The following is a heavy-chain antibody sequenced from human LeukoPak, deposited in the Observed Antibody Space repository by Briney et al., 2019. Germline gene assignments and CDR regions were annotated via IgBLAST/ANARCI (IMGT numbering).Heavy chain of an antibody. CDR1: VYTFTRYY. D-gene: IGHD3-22*01. CDR3: ARGSDSSGYSSY. V-gene: IGHV1-46*01. J-gene: IGHJ4*02. CDR2: MNPRGYSK. Sequence: VSVKVSHKASVYTFTRYYMLWVRHPPGPGLEWMGIMNPRGYSKRYAQKFQRRVSMHRNTYARTLYLAQSSLSSGHTPVYYFARGSDSSGYSSYWGQGTLVTVSS.